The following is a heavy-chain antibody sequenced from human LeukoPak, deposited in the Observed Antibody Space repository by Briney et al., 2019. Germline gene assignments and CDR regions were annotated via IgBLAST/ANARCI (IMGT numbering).Heavy chain of an antibody. J-gene: IGHJ4*02. D-gene: IGHD3-9*01. Sequence: GASPRLSCAASGFTFSSYAMSWVRQAPGKGLEWVSAISGSGGSTYYADSVKGRFTISRDNSKNTLYLQMNSLRAEDTAVYYCAKSEDYDILTGYYPLDYWGQGTPVTVSS. CDR1: GFTFSSYA. CDR3: AKSEDYDILTGYYPLDY. V-gene: IGHV3-23*01. CDR2: ISGSGGST.